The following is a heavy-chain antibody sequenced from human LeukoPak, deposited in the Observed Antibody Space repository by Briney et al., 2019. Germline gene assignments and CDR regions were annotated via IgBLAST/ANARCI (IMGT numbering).Heavy chain of an antibody. D-gene: IGHD3-16*01. J-gene: IGHJ4*02. CDR1: GGSISSNAGYY. Sequence: SETLSLTCIVSGGSISSNAGYYWGWVRQPPGKGLEWIESMSHSGHTYYNPSLKSRITIAIDTSKSQFSLRLSSVTAADTAVYYCARHGNYVFDYWGQGTLVTVSS. V-gene: IGHV4-39*01. CDR2: MSHSGHT. CDR3: ARHGNYVFDY.